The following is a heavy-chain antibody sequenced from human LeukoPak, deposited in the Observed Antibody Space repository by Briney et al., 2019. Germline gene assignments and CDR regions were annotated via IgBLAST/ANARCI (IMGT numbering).Heavy chain of an antibody. CDR3: ARGTQVRRSGIDY. V-gene: IGHV4-61*02. CDR1: GYSISSGTYY. D-gene: IGHD1-26*01. J-gene: IGHJ4*02. Sequence: TLSLTCTVSGYSISSGTYYWTWIRQPAGKGLEWIGRISTSGSTNYNPSLKSRVTMSVDTSKNQFSLKLTSVTAADTAVYYCARGTQVRRSGIDYWGQGTLVTVSS. CDR2: ISTSGST.